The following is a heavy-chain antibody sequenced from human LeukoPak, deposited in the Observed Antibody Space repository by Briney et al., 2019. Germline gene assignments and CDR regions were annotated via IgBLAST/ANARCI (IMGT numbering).Heavy chain of an antibody. D-gene: IGHD2-15*01. V-gene: IGHV4-39*07. Sequence: SETLSLTCTVSGGSVNSGSYYWSWIRQPPGKGLEWIGEINHSGSTNYNPSLKSRVTISVDTSKNQFSLKLSSVTAADTAVYYCSRLPRCGGSCHFDYWGQGTLVTVSS. J-gene: IGHJ4*02. CDR2: INHSGST. CDR1: GGSVNSGSYY. CDR3: SRLPRCGGSCHFDY.